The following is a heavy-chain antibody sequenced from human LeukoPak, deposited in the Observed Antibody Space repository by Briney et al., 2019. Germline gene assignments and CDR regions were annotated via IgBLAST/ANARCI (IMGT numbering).Heavy chain of an antibody. Sequence: PGGTLRLSCAASGFIFSDYAMNWVRQAQGKGLEGISYISSTTTTIYYADSVKGRFTISRDNAKNSLFLQMNSLRAEDTAVYYCASGYDFSSGSKRGFDNWGQGTRVTVSS. D-gene: IGHD3-3*01. J-gene: IGHJ4*02. V-gene: IGHV3-48*01. CDR2: ISSTTTTI. CDR3: ASGYDFSSGSKRGFDN. CDR1: GFIFSDYA.